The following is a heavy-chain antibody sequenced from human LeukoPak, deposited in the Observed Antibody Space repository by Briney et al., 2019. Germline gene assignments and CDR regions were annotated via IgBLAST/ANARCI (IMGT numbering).Heavy chain of an antibody. J-gene: IGHJ4*02. V-gene: IGHV1-2*02. CDR3: ARDSDYGDYRMDY. CDR1: GYTFTGYY. CDR2: INPNSGGT. D-gene: IGHD4-17*01. Sequence: ASMKVSCRASGYTFTGYYMHWVRQAPGQGLEWMGWINPNSGGTNYAQKFQGRVTMTRDTSISTAYMELSRLRSDDTAVYYCARDSDYGDYRMDYWGQGTLVTVSS.